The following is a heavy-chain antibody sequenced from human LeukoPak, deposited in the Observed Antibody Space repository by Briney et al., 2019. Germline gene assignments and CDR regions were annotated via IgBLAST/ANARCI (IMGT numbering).Heavy chain of an antibody. D-gene: IGHD3-22*01. Sequence: PSETLSLTCTVSGGSISSGGYYWSWIRQPPGKGLEWIGYIYHSGSTYYNPSLKSRVTISVDRSKNQFSLKLSSVTAADTAVYYCARLVVIKGAFDYWGQGTLVTVSS. V-gene: IGHV4-30-2*02. CDR3: ARLVVIKGAFDY. CDR1: GGSISSGGYY. J-gene: IGHJ4*02. CDR2: IYHSGST.